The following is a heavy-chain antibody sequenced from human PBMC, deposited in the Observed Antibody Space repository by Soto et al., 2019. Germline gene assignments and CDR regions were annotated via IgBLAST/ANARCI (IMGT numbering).Heavy chain of an antibody. D-gene: IGHD3-10*01. CDR1: GFTFSDYG. CDR3: ARDRGADDPIDY. Sequence: QEQLVESGGGVVQPERSLRLSCAASGFTFSDYGMHWVRQAPGKGLEWVAVIWHDGRKKDYADSVKGRFTISRDNSKNTLYLQMNSLRVEDTAVYHCARDRGADDPIDYWGQGTLVTVSS. CDR2: IWHDGRKK. J-gene: IGHJ4*02. V-gene: IGHV3-33*01.